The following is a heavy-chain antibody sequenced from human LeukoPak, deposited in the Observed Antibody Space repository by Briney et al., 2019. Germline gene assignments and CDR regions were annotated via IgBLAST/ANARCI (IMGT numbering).Heavy chain of an antibody. Sequence: SETLSLTCTVSGDSVSGYYGSWIRQPPGKGLEWIGYFYTSANTNYNPSLKSRVTMSVDTSKNQFSLKLSSVTAADTAVYYCARGLRDEERHYGYYYMDVWGKGTTVTVSS. CDR2: FYTSANT. D-gene: IGHD3-22*01. V-gene: IGHV4-4*09. CDR3: ARGLRDEERHYGYYYMDV. CDR1: GDSVSGYY. J-gene: IGHJ6*03.